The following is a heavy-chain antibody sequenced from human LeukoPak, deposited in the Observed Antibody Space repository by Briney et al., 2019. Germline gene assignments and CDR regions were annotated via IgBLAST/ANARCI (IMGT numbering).Heavy chain of an antibody. CDR3: ARLGCSGGSCSQYYYYYGMDV. V-gene: IGHV3-11*01. D-gene: IGHD2-15*01. Sequence: PGGSLRLSCAASGFSVSNYYMSWVRQAPGKGLEWVSYISSSSSTIYYADSVKGRFTISRDNAKNSLYLQMNSLRAEDTAVYYCARLGCSGGSCSQYYYYYGMDVWGQGTTVTVSS. J-gene: IGHJ6*02. CDR2: ISSSSSTI. CDR1: GFSVSNYY.